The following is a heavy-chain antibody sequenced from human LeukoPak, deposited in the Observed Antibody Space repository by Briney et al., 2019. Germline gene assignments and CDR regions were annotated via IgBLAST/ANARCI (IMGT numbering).Heavy chain of an antibody. CDR3: ARSYSSSWYFFDY. CDR2: ISSSTTHI. Sequence: PAGPLTHSRQPSQFHLTTHNMNCDLHDHDQGLDWDSSISSSTTHISDADSVEGGFTSPRAPDKTSIYLQMNSLRSEDTAVYYCARSYSSSWYFFDYWGQGTLVTVSS. J-gene: IGHJ4*02. V-gene: IGHV3-21*01. D-gene: IGHD6-13*01. CDR1: QFHLTTHN.